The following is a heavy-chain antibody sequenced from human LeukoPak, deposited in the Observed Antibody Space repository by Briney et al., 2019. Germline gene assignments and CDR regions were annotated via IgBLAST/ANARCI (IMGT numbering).Heavy chain of an antibody. CDR3: ARHLSELWLPEKINWFDP. CDR1: GGSISSSSYY. CDR2: IYYSGST. J-gene: IGHJ5*02. V-gene: IGHV4-39*01. Sequence: SETLSLTCTVSGGSISSSSYYWGWIRQPPGKGLEWIGSIYYSGSTYYNPSLKSRVTISVDTSKNQFSLKLSSVTAADTAVYYCARHLSELWLPEKINWFDPWGQGTLVTVSS. D-gene: IGHD5-18*01.